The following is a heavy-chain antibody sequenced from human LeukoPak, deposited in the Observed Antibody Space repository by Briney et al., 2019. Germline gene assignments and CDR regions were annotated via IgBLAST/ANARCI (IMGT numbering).Heavy chain of an antibody. D-gene: IGHD3-10*01. CDR3: AKRTYYYGSGTYANGMDV. CDR2: ISYEGSNK. J-gene: IGHJ6*02. Sequence: GGSLILSCAASGFTFSKYGMHWVRQAPGKALEWVGVISYEGSNKYYADSVKGRFTISRDNSKNTQYLQMNSLRAEDTAVYYCAKRTYYYGSGTYANGMDVWGQGTTVTVSS. CDR1: GFTFSKYG. V-gene: IGHV3-30*18.